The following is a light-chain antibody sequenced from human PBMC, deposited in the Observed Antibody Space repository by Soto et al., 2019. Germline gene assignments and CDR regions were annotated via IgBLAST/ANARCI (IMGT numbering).Light chain of an antibody. V-gene: IGKV3-11*01. CDR3: HQRRNWPGT. CDR2: DVS. J-gene: IGKJ1*01. CDR1: QSVNNY. Sequence: EIVLTQSPATLSLSPGERATLSCRASQSVNNYLAWYQQKPGQAPRLLIYDVSNRATGIPARFSGSGSGTDFTLTISSLEPEDFAVYYCHQRRNWPGTFGQGTKVEIK.